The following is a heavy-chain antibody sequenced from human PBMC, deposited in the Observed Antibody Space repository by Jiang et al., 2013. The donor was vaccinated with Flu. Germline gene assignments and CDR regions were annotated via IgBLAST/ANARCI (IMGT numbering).Heavy chain of an antibody. Sequence: SLSTSGVGXGWIRQPPGKALEWLALIYWNDDKRYSPSLKSRLTITKDTSKNQVVLTMTNMDPVDTATYYCVSYSSGYYYYWYFDLWGRGTLVTVSS. CDR1: SLSTSGVG. V-gene: IGHV2-5*04. J-gene: IGHJ2*01. CDR2: IYWNDDK. D-gene: IGHD3-22*01. CDR3: VSYSSGYYYYWYFDL.